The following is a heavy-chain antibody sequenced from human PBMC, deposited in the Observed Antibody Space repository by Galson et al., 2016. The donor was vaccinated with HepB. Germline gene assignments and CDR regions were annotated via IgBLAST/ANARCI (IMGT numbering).Heavy chain of an antibody. D-gene: IGHD6-19*01. J-gene: IGHJ5*02. CDR3: AKDVAPPAIAVPGTWGNWFDP. CDR1: GFTFSTYG. CDR2: ISYDGSNT. Sequence: SLRLSCAASGFTFSTYGMHWVRQAPGKGLEGVAVISYDGSNTYYADSVKGRFTISRDNSKNTLYLQMNSLRAEDTAVYYCAKDVAPPAIAVPGTWGNWFDPWGQGTLVTVPS. V-gene: IGHV3-30*18.